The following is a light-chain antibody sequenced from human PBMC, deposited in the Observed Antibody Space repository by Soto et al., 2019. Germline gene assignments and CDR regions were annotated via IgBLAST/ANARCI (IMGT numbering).Light chain of an antibody. CDR2: EGS. J-gene: IGLJ1*01. CDR3: CSYAGSSTSLYV. CDR1: SSDVGSYNL. V-gene: IGLV2-23*01. Sequence: QSALTQPASVSGSPGQSITISCTGTSSDVGSYNLVSWYQQPPGKAPKLMIYEGSKRPSGISNRFSGSKSGNTASLTISGLQAEDEADYYCCSYAGSSTSLYVFGTGTQLTVL.